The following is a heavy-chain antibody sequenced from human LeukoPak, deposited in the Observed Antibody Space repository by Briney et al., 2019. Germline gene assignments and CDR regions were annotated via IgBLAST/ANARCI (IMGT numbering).Heavy chain of an antibody. CDR2: IIPILGIA. Sequence: SAKVSCKASGGTFSSYAISWVRQAPGQGLEWMGRIIPILGIANYAQKFQGRVTITADKSTSTAYMELSSLRSEDTAVYYCAVFSYYDILTGYSLDAFDIWGQGTMVTVSS. V-gene: IGHV1-69*04. CDR1: GGTFSSYA. J-gene: IGHJ3*02. CDR3: AVFSYYDILTGYSLDAFDI. D-gene: IGHD3-9*01.